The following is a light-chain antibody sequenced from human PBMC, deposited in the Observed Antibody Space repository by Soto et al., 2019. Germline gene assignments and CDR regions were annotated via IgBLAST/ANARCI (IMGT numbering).Light chain of an antibody. J-gene: IGLJ2*01. CDR1: SSNVGSNT. V-gene: IGLV1-44*01. CDR2: SDD. Sequence: QSVLTQPPSASGTPGQRVTISCSGSSSNVGSNTVSWYQQLPGTAPKVLIYSDDQRPSGVPDRFSGSRSGSSASLAISGLQSGDEADYYCQAWDSSTALVFGGGTKLTVL. CDR3: QAWDSSTALV.